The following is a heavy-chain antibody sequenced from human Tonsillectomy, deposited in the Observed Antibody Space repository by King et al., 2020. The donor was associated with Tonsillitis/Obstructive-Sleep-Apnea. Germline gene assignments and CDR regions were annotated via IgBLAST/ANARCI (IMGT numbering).Heavy chain of an antibody. J-gene: IGHJ3*02. Sequence: VQLVESGGGVVQPGRSLRLSCAASGFTFSTYAMHWVRQAPGKGLEWVAVISNDGSNNYYADSVKGRFTISRDNSKNTLYLQMNSLRAEDTAVYYCARDRDCSSTSCYNAFDIWGQGTMVTVSS. V-gene: IGHV3-30*04. D-gene: IGHD2-2*02. CDR1: GFTFSTYA. CDR3: ARDRDCSSTSCYNAFDI. CDR2: ISNDGSNN.